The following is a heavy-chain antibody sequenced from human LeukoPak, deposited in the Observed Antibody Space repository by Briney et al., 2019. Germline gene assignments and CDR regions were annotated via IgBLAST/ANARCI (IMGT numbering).Heavy chain of an antibody. CDR2: ISYSGSI. D-gene: IGHD3-22*01. V-gene: IGHV4-59*01. CDR1: GGSISRYY. Sequence: SETLSLTCTVSGGSISRYYWSWIRQPPGKGLEWIGYISYSGSINNNPSLKSRVTISVDTSKNQFSLKLDSVTAADTAVYYCARGRYYYDSSWDYWGQGTLVTVSS. J-gene: IGHJ4*02. CDR3: ARGRYYYDSSWDY.